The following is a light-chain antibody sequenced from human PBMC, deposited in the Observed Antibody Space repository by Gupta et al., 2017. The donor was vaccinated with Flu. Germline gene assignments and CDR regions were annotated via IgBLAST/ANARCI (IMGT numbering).Light chain of an antibody. J-gene: IGKJ5*01. V-gene: IGKV3-15*01. CDR2: DAS. CDR3: QQINTWPCT. Sequence: EIVMTQSPATLSVSPGEGATLSCRASQTVGVDLAWYQQKPGQAPRPLIYDASFRATGVPDRFSGGGSGTEFTLTISSLQSEDFAVYYCQQINTWPCTFGQGTQLEIK. CDR1: QTVGVD.